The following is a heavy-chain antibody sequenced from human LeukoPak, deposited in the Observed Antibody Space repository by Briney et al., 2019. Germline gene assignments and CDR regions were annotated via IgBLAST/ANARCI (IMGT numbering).Heavy chain of an antibody. Sequence: GASVKVSCKASGYTFTSYDINWVRQASGQGPEWMGWMNPNSGNTGYGQKFQGRVTMTRSTSISTAYMELSSLRSGDTAVYYCVRRGERGSDIWGQGTMVTVSS. CDR1: GYTFTSYD. CDR2: MNPNSGNT. CDR3: VRRGERGSDI. J-gene: IGHJ3*02. D-gene: IGHD3-10*01. V-gene: IGHV1-8*01.